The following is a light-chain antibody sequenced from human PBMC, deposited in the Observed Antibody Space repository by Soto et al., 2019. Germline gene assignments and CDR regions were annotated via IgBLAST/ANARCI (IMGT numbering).Light chain of an antibody. V-gene: IGKV3-20*01. Sequence: EIVLTQSQGILSLSPGERATLSCRASQSVSSSYLAGYQQKPGQAPRLVIHGASSRATGIPDRFSGSGSGTDFILTISRLEPEDFAVYYCQQYGSSPLYTFGQGTKLEIK. CDR3: QQYGSSPLYT. CDR2: GAS. J-gene: IGKJ2*01. CDR1: QSVSSSY.